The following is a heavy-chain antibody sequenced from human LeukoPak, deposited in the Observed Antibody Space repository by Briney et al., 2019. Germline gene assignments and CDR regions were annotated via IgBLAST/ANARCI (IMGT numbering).Heavy chain of an antibody. CDR2: IYCSGAT. CDR3: ASDGTSDRYNWFDT. CDR1: GASISSLS. J-gene: IGHJ5*02. D-gene: IGHD1-26*01. V-gene: IGHV4-59*11. Sequence: ASETLSLTCSVSGASISSLSYHWIRQPPGKGLEWIGCIYCSGATYYNPSLRRRVTFSVDTSTNHFSLELTSVTAADTAVYYYASDGTSDRYNWFDTWGQGILVTASS.